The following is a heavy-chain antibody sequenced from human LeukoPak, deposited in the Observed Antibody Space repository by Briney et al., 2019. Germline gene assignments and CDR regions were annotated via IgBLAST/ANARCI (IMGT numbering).Heavy chain of an antibody. D-gene: IGHD6-19*01. CDR1: GGSISSNY. J-gene: IGHJ5*02. V-gene: IGHV4-59*01. CDR2: IYSSGST. CDR3: ARDWAGYSSVSYGNWFDP. Sequence: SETLSLTCTVSGGSISSNYWSWIRQPPGKGLEWIGYIYSSGSTNYNPSLKSRVTISADTSKNQFSLRLRSVTAADTAVYYCARDWAGYSSVSYGNWFDPWGQGTLVTVSS.